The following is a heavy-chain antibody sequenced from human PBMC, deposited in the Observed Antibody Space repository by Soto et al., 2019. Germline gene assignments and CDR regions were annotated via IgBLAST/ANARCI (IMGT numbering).Heavy chain of an antibody. CDR3: ARGTRLYVAKSELADP. V-gene: IGHV4-34*01. J-gene: IGHJ5*02. CDR2: INHSGGT. D-gene: IGHD3-3*01. Sequence: QVQLQQWGAGLLKPSETLSLTCAVYGGSFSGYYWCWIRQPPGQGLEWFGEINHSGGTNYHPALKSRVTISVDASKNQCSRRLSSVTAADTTGYYCARGTRLYVAKSELADPWVQGSMVTVTS. CDR1: GGSFSGYY.